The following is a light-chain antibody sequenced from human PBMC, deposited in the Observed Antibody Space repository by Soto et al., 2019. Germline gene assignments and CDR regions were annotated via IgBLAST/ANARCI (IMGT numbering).Light chain of an antibody. CDR3: QSYDSSLSAFYV. CDR1: SSNIGAGYD. V-gene: IGLV1-40*01. Sequence: QSVLTQPPSVSGAPGQRGTISCTGSSSNIGAGYDVHWYQQLPGTAPKLLIYGNSNRPSGVPDRFSGSKSGTSASLAITGLQAGDEADYYCQSYDSSLSAFYVFGTGTKVTVL. CDR2: GNS. J-gene: IGLJ1*01.